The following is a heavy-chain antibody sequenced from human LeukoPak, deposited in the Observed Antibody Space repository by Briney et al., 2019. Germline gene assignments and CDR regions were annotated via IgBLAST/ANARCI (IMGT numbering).Heavy chain of an antibody. V-gene: IGHV3-11*06. CDR1: GFTFTDYY. J-gene: IGHJ4*02. CDR2: ISSGSSDT. Sequence: GGSLRLSCAASGFTFTDYYMSWIRQAPGKGLEWLSFISSGSSDTNYADSVKGRFTISRDNAKKSLYLQMNSLRAEDTAVYYCVRTAGRDGGIWGQGTLVTVSS. D-gene: IGHD1-26*01. CDR3: VRTAGRDGGI.